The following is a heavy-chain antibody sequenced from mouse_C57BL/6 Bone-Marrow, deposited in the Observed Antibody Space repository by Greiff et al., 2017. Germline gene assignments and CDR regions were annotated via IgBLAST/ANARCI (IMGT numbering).Heavy chain of an antibody. J-gene: IGHJ3*01. CDR3: ARDGYWPFAY. V-gene: IGHV3-6*01. CDR2: ISYDGSN. D-gene: IGHD2-3*01. Sequence: EVQLVESGPGLVKPSQSLSLTCSVTGYSITSGYYWNWIRQFPGNQLEWMGYISYDGSNNYNPSLKNRISITRDTSKNQFFLKLNSVTTEDTATYYCARDGYWPFAYWGQGTLVTVSA. CDR1: GYSITSGYY.